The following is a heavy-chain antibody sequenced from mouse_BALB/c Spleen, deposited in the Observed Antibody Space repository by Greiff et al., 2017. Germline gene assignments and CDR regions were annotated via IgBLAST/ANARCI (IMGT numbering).Heavy chain of an antibody. D-gene: IGHD3-3*01. CDR3: TREGLHAMDY. V-gene: IGHV5-6-4*01. J-gene: IGHJ4*01. CDR2: ISSGGSYT. Sequence: EVHLVESGGGLVKPGGSLKLSCAASGFTFSSYTMSWVRQTPEKRLEWVATISSGGSYTYYPDSVKGRFTISRDNAKNTLYLQMSSLKSEDTAMYYCTREGLHAMDYWGQGTSVTVSS. CDR1: GFTFSSYT.